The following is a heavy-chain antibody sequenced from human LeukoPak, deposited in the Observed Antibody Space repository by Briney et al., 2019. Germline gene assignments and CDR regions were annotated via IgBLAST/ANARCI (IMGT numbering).Heavy chain of an antibody. CDR1: GGTFSSYA. V-gene: IGHV1-69*13. Sequence: SVKVSCKASGGTFSSYAISWVRQAPGQGLEWLGGIIPIFNTTNYAQKFQGRVTITADESTSTAYMELSSLRSEDTAVYYCARDAHYYDSSGYYCWGQGTLVTVSS. CDR2: IIPIFNTT. J-gene: IGHJ4*02. CDR3: ARDAHYYDSSGYYC. D-gene: IGHD3-22*01.